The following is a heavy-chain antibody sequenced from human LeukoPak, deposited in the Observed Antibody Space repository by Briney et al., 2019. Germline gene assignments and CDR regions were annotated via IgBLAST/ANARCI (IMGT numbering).Heavy chain of an antibody. CDR2: ISGSGGST. D-gene: IGHD2-15*01. J-gene: IGHJ4*02. CDR1: GFTFSSYA. CDR3: AKDLGYCSGGSCGDY. Sequence: GGSLRLSCAASGFTFSSYAMSWVRQAPGEGPEWVSAISGSGGSTYYADSVKGRFTISRDNSKNTLYLQMNSLRAEDTAVYYCAKDLGYCSGGSCGDYWGQGTLVTVSS. V-gene: IGHV3-23*01.